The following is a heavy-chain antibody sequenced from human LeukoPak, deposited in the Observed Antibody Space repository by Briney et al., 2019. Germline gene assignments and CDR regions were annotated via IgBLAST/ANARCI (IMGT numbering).Heavy chain of an antibody. V-gene: IGHV1-69*13. Sequence: SVKVSCKASGGTFSSYAISWVRQAPGQGLEWMGGIIPIFGTANYAQKFQGRVTITADESTSTAYMELSSLRSEDTAVYYCARVGLRLTTYFDYWGQGTLVTVSS. CDR2: IIPIFGTA. J-gene: IGHJ4*02. CDR1: GGTFSSYA. D-gene: IGHD5-12*01. CDR3: ARVGLRLTTYFDY.